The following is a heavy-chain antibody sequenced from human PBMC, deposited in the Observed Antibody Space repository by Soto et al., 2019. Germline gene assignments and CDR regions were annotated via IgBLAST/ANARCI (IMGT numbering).Heavy chain of an antibody. CDR2: IYPGDSDT. J-gene: IGHJ6*02. CDR3: ARTRSFTLGFYCDGMDV. CDR1: GYSFASYW. D-gene: IGHD6-6*01. Sequence: GESLKISCQGSGYSFASYWNGWVRQMPGKDLEWMGIIYPGDSDTRYSPSFQGQVTISADKSLRTAYLQWTSLKASDTALYYCARTRSFTLGFYCDGMDVWGQGTTVTVSS. V-gene: IGHV5-51*01.